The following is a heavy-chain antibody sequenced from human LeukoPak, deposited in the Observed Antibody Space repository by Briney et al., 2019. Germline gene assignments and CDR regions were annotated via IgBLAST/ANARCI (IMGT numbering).Heavy chain of an antibody. CDR2: ISAYNGNT. CDR3: ARTMEKLRYFDWLLWGREAFDI. V-gene: IGHV1-18*01. CDR1: GYTFTSYG. Sequence: ASVKVSCKASGYTFTSYGISWVRQAPGQGLEWMGWISAYNGNTNYAQKLQGTVTMTTDTSTSTAYMELRSLRSDDTAVYYCARTMEKLRYFDWLLWGREAFDIWGQGTMVTVSS. J-gene: IGHJ3*02. D-gene: IGHD3-9*01.